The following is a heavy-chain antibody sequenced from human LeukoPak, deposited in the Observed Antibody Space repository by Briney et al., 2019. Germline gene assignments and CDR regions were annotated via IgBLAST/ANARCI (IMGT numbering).Heavy chain of an antibody. D-gene: IGHD3-9*01. V-gene: IGHV4-34*01. J-gene: IGHJ5*02. CDR3: ARGGDYDILTGPFGNWFDP. Sequence: PSETLSLTCAVYGGSFSGYYWSWIRQPPGKGLEWIGEINHSGSTDYNPSLKSRVTISVDTSKNQFSLKLSSVTAADTAVYYCARGGDYDILTGPFGNWFDPWGQGTLVTVSS. CDR2: INHSGST. CDR1: GGSFSGYY.